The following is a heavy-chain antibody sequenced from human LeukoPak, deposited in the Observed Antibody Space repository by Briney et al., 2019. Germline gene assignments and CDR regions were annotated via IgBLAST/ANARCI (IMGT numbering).Heavy chain of an antibody. CDR2: IYYSGST. V-gene: IGHV4-59*08. Sequence: SETLSLTSTVSGGSITGYSCSTIRQPPGKGLEWIGYIYYSGSTNYNPSLESRVTISVDTSNNQFSLKLSSVTAADTAVYDCARRDNTGWLPGRWGQGTLVTVSS. CDR1: GGSITGYS. J-gene: IGHJ4*02. CDR3: ARRDNTGWLPGR. D-gene: IGHD6-19*01.